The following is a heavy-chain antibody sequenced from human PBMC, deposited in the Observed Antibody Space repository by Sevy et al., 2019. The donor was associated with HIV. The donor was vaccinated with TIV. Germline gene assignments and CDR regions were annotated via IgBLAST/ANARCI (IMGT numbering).Heavy chain of an antibody. V-gene: IGHV3-21*01. J-gene: IGHJ4*02. Sequence: GGSLRLSCAASGFTLSSYNMNWVRQAPGKGLEWVSSISGISNYIYYADSMKGRFTISRDYAKNSLYLQMNSLRAEDTAVYYCARGPPDGSYDYFDYWGQGTLVTVSS. CDR3: ARGPPDGSYDYFDY. D-gene: IGHD1-26*01. CDR1: GFTLSSYN. CDR2: ISGISNYI.